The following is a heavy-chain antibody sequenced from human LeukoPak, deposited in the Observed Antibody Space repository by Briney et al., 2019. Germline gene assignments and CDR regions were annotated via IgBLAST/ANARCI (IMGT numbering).Heavy chain of an antibody. CDR1: GFTLSGYW. CDR3: ARRYFDL. J-gene: IGHJ2*01. CDR2: INQDGSQT. Sequence: GGSLRLSCAASGFTLSGYWMHWVRQAPGRGLEWVANINQDGSQTYYVGSVKGRFTISRDNAKNSLYLQMNSLRVEDTAVYYCARRYFDLWGRGTLVTVSS. V-gene: IGHV3-7*01.